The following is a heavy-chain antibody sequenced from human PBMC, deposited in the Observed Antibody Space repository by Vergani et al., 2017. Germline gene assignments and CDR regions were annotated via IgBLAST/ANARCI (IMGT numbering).Heavy chain of an antibody. CDR1: GGTFSSYA. J-gene: IGHJ4*02. D-gene: IGHD1-26*01. CDR2: IIPIFGTA. Sequence: QVQLVQSGAEVKKPGSSAKVSCKASGGTFSSYAISWVRQTPGQGLEWMGRIIPIFGTANYAQKFQGRVTMTRNTSISTAYMELSSLRSEDTAVYYCARGRAARWELLRGYYFDYWGQGTLVTVSS. CDR3: ARGRAARWELLRGYYFDY. V-gene: IGHV1-69*05.